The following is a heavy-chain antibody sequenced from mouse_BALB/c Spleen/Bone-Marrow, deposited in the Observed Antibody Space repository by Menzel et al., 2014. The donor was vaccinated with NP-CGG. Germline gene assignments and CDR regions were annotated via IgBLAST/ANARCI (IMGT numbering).Heavy chain of an antibody. CDR1: GFTFTDYY. CDR3: ARDENVGIYWYFDV. Sequence: EVQGVESGGGLVQPGGSLRLPCATSGFTFTDYYMSWVRQPPGKALEWLGFIRNKAKGYTTDYSASVKGRFTISRDNSQSISYLQMNTLRAEDSATYYCARDENVGIYWYFDVWGAGTTVTVSS. J-gene: IGHJ1*01. V-gene: IGHV7-3*02. CDR2: IRNKAKGYTT.